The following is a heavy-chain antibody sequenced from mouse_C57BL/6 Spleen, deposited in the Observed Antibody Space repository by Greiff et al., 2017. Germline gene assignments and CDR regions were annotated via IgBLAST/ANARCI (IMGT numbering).Heavy chain of an antibody. CDR1: GFNIKDDY. J-gene: IGHJ3*01. CDR2: IDPENGDT. V-gene: IGHV14-4*01. Sequence: VQLQQPGAELVRPGASVKLSCTASGFNIKDDYMHWVKQRPEQGLEWIGWIDPENGDTEYASKFQGKATITADTSSNTAYLQLSSLTSEDTAVYYCTTLLSFACWGQGTLVTVSA. CDR3: TTLLSFAC. D-gene: IGHD2-10*01.